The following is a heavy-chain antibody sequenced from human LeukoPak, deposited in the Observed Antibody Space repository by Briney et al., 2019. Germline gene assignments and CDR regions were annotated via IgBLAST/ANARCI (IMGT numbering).Heavy chain of an antibody. J-gene: IGHJ4*02. Sequence: ASVKVSCKASGYTFTSYYMHWVRQAPGQGLEWMGIINPSGGSTSYAQKFQGRVTMTRDTSVSTAYMEVSGLRTDDTAFYYCARGEHHSFPYFFNYWGQGTLVTVSS. D-gene: IGHD1-14*01. CDR1: GYTFTSYY. CDR2: INPSGGST. CDR3: ARGEHHSFPYFFNY. V-gene: IGHV1-46*01.